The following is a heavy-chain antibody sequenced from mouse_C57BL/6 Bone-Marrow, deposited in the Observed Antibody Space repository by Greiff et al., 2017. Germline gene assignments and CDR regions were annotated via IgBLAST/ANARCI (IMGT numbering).Heavy chain of an antibody. V-gene: IGHV2-6-1*01. CDR3: ARQTIAAVVATDYAMDY. CDR2: IWSDGST. J-gene: IGHJ4*01. D-gene: IGHD1-1*01. Sequence: QVQLKESGPGLVAPSQSLSITCTVSGFSLTSYGVHWVRQPPGKGLEWLVVIWSDGSTTSNSALKSRLSISQDNSKSQVFLKMNTLQTDDTAMYYCARQTIAAVVATDYAMDYWGQGTSVTVSS. CDR1: GFSLTSYG.